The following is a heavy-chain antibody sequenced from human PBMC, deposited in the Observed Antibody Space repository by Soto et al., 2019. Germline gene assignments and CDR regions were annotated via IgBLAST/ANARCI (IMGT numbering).Heavy chain of an antibody. D-gene: IGHD2-2*01. CDR3: ARSMGFVVVPAARYYYYGTDV. Sequence: ASVKVSCKASGYTFTSYAMHWVRQAPGQRLEWMGWINAGNGNTKYSQKFQGRVTITRDTSASTAYMELSSLRSEDTAVYYCARSMGFVVVPAARYYYYGTDVRGQGTTVTVSS. V-gene: IGHV1-3*01. J-gene: IGHJ6*02. CDR2: INAGNGNT. CDR1: GYTFTSYA.